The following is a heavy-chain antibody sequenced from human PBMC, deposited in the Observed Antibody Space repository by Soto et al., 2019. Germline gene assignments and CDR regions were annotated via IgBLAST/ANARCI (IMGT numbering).Heavy chain of an antibody. D-gene: IGHD5-12*01. V-gene: IGHV1-2*04. CDR2: INPNSGGT. CDR3: ARARGYSGYEDYYYYYGMDV. J-gene: IGHJ6*02. Sequence: GASVKVSCKASGYTFAGYYMHWVRQAPGQGLEWMGWINPNSGGTNYAQKFQGWVTMTRDTSISTAYMELSRLRSDDTAVYYCARARGYSGYEDYYYYYGMDVWGQGTTVTVSS. CDR1: GYTFAGYY.